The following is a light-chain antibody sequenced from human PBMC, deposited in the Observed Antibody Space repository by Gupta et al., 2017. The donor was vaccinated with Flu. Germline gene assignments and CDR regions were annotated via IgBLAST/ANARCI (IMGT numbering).Light chain of an antibody. J-gene: IGKJ1*01. V-gene: IGKV3-15*01. CDR2: GAS. CDR3: QQYNIWPTWT. Sequence: ATLSVSPGERATLSCRASQSVYSNLAWYKQKPGQAPRLLIYGASTRDTGIPARFSGSGSGTQFTLTISSRQSEDFAVYYCQQYNIWPTWTFGQGTKVEIK. CDR1: QSVYSN.